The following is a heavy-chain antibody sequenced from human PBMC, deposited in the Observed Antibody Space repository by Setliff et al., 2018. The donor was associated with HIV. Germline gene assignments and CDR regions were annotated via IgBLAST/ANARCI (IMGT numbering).Heavy chain of an antibody. Sequence: SETLSLTCTVSGGSMSSYYWSWIRQPPGKGLEWVGYIYYSGSTNYNPSLKSRVSISVDTSKNQFSLKLSSVTAADTAMCYCGRVGFGELFGAFDIWGQGIMVTVSS. CDR2: IYYSGST. D-gene: IGHD3-10*01. CDR3: GRVGFGELFGAFDI. CDR1: GGSMSSYY. J-gene: IGHJ3*02. V-gene: IGHV4-59*01.